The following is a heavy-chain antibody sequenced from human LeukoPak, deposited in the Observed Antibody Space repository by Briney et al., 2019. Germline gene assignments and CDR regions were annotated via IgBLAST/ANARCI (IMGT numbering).Heavy chain of an antibody. V-gene: IGHV5-51*01. CDR3: MRALGYCTSGSCYYYDY. CDR1: GYRFSSYW. Sequence: KPGESLKISCKGSGYRFSSYWIGWVRQMPGKGLEWMGIIHPGDSETRYSPSFQGQVTISADKSISTAYLQWSSLKASDTAMYYCMRALGYCTSGSCYYYDYWGQGTLVTVSS. CDR2: IHPGDSET. J-gene: IGHJ4*02. D-gene: IGHD2-15*01.